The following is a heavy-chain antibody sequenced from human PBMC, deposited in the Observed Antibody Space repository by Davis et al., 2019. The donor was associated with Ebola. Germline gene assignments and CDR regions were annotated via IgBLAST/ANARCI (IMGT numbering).Heavy chain of an antibody. Sequence: GESLKISCAASGFTFGDYAMHWVRQAPGKGLVWVSRIKTDGSSTGYGDSVQGRFTISRDNSKNTLYLQMNSLRAEDTAVYYCAKGRTIPLALDFWGQGTLVTVSS. CDR2: IKTDGSST. CDR1: GFTFGDYA. CDR3: AKGRTIPLALDF. J-gene: IGHJ4*02. D-gene: IGHD2-2*02. V-gene: IGHV3-74*01.